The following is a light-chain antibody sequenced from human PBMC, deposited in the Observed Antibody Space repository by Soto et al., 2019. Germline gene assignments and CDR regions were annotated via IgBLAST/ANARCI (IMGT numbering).Light chain of an antibody. CDR2: GNS. CDR1: SSNIGAGYD. Sequence: QSVLTQPPSVSGAPGQRVTISCTGSSSNIGAGYDVHWYQQLPGTAPKLLIYGNSNRPSGVPDRFSGSKSDTSASLAITGLQAEDEADYYCQYYDTSLSAVFGGGTQLTVL. V-gene: IGLV1-40*01. J-gene: IGLJ7*01. CDR3: QYYDTSLSAV.